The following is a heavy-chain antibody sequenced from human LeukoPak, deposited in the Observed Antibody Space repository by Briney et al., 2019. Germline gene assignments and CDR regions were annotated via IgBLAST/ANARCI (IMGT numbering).Heavy chain of an antibody. CDR1: GFPFRRHA. J-gene: IGHJ3*02. V-gene: IGHV3-23*05. CDR2: IFTDGHNT. D-gene: IGHD2-21*02. Sequence: GGSLRLSCAASGFPFRRHAMSWVRQAPGKGLEWVSSIFTDGHNTYNADSVKGRFTISRDNSENMLYLQMNSLRAEDTATYYCAKSLHDCHESWSEFRGFDIWGQGTVVTVSS. CDR3: AKSLHDCHESWSEFRGFDI.